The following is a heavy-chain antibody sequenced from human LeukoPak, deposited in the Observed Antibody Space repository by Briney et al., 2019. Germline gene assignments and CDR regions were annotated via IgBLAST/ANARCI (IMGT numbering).Heavy chain of an antibody. Sequence: GRSLRLSCAASGFTFDDYAMHWVRQAPGKGLEWVSGISWNSGSIGYADSVKGRFTISRDDAKNTLYLQMNSLRAEDTAVYYCVRGGESTWSWGQGTLVTVS. CDR2: ISWNSGSI. J-gene: IGHJ5*02. D-gene: IGHD2-15*01. CDR3: VRGGESTWS. CDR1: GFTFDDYA. V-gene: IGHV3-9*01.